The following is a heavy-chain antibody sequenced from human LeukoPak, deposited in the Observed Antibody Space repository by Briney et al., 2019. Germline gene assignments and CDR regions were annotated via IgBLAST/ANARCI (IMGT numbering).Heavy chain of an antibody. Sequence: PSETLSLTCTVSGGSISSYYWSWIRQPPGKGLEWIASVFYTGTTYYNPSLKSRVTIFVDTSKNQFSLKLSSVTAADTAVYYCARTYGSGSYPFDYWGHGALVTVSS. CDR2: VFYTGTT. J-gene: IGHJ4*01. CDR3: ARTYGSGSYPFDY. CDR1: GGSISSYY. V-gene: IGHV4-59*05. D-gene: IGHD3-10*01.